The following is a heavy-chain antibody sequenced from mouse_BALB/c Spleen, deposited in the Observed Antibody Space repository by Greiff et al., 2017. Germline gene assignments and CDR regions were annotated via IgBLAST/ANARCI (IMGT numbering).Heavy chain of an antibody. J-gene: IGHJ4*01. V-gene: IGHV3-2*02. CDR3: ARKNSRYYAMDY. CDR1: GYSITSDYA. Sequence: VQLKESGPGLVKPSQSLSLTCTVTGYSITSDYAWNWIRQFPGNKLEWMGYISYSGSTSYNPSLKSRISITRDTSKNQFFLQLNSVTTEDTATYYCARKNSRYYAMDYWGQGTSVTVSS. CDR2: ISYSGST.